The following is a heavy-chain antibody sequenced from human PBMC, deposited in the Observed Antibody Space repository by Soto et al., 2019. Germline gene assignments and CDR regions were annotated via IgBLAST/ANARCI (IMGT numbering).Heavy chain of an antibody. CDR3: AKDPPWTVGPLAMDV. J-gene: IGHJ6*02. CDR1: GFTFSTHA. Sequence: EVLLLESGGCLVQAGGSLRLSCVASGFTFSTHAMSWVRQVPGKGREWVSTFSGSGGNIYYGESVKGRFTISRDDPKNTLYLDMNSLRVEDTAVYYCAKDPPWTVGPLAMDVWGQGTTVTVSS. CDR2: FSGSGGNI. V-gene: IGHV3-23*01. D-gene: IGHD2-2*01.